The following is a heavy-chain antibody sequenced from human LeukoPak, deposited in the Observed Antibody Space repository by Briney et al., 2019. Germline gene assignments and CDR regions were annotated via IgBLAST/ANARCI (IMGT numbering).Heavy chain of an antibody. CDR2: ISSSGSTI. V-gene: IGHV3-48*03. CDR3: VRESRSSGWDYFDY. CDR1: GFTFSSYE. J-gene: IGHJ4*02. Sequence: GGSLRLSXAASGFTFSSYEMNWVRHAPGKGLEWVSYISSSGSTIYYADSVKGRFTISRDNAKNSLYLQMNSLRAEDTAVYYCVRESRSSGWDYFDYWGQGTPVTVSS. D-gene: IGHD6-19*01.